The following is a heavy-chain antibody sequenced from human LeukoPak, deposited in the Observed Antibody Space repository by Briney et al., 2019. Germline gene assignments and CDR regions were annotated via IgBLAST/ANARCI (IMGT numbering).Heavy chain of an antibody. Sequence: GGSLRLSCATSGLTFINAWMSWFRQAPGKGLEWVSVIYSGRGGSTYYADSVKGRFTISRDNSKNTLYLQMNNLRAEDTAVYYCARGGGHYYFDSWGQGSLVTVSS. CDR3: ARGGGHYYFDS. V-gene: IGHV3-23*01. D-gene: IGHD2-15*01. CDR1: GLTFINAW. CDR2: IYSGRGGST. J-gene: IGHJ4*02.